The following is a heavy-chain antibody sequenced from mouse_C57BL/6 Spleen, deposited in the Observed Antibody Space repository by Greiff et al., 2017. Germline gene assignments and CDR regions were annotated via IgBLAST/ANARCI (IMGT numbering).Heavy chain of an antibody. D-gene: IGHD1-1*01. CDR1: GFTFSDYG. CDR3: ARDDYYGSSYDYYAMDY. V-gene: IGHV5-17*01. CDR2: ISSGSSTI. Sequence: EVKLVESGGGLVKPGGSLKLSCAASGFTFSDYGMHWVRQAPEKGLEWVAYISSGSSTIYYADTVKGRFTISRDNAKNTLFLQMTSLRSEDTAMYYCARDDYYGSSYDYYAMDYWGQGTSVTVSS. J-gene: IGHJ4*01.